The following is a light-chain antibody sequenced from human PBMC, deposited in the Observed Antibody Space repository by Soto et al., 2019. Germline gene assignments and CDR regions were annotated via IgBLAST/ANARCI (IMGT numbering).Light chain of an antibody. CDR2: GAS. Sequence: EAVLTQSPGTLSLSPGQSATLSCRASQRVSTSFIAWYQQKPGQAPRLLIYGASNRATGIPDRLIGSGSGTDFPLTITRLEPEDSAVYYCQQYGGSPPGVTFGGGTKVDIK. CDR3: QQYGGSPPGVT. V-gene: IGKV3-20*01. CDR1: QRVSTSF. J-gene: IGKJ4*01.